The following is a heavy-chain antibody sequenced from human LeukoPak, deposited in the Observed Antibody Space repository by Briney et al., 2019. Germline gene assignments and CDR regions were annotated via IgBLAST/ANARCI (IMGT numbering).Heavy chain of an antibody. CDR3: ARQASQQQLPDY. Sequence: GESLQISCKGSGYSFTSYWIGWVRQMPGTGLVSMGIIYPGDSDTRYSPSFQGQVTISADKSISTAYLQWSSLKASDTAMYYCARQASQQQLPDYWGQGTLVTVSS. CDR2: IYPGDSDT. D-gene: IGHD6-13*01. J-gene: IGHJ4*02. CDR1: GYSFTSYW. V-gene: IGHV5-51*01.